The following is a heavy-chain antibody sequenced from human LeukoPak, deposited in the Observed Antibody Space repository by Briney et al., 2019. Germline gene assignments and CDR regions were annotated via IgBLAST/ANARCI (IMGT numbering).Heavy chain of an antibody. CDR3: ARVYYDSSAYYYYYYYMDV. D-gene: IGHD3-22*01. V-gene: IGHV1-69*06. Sequence: ASVNVSCKASGGTFSSYAISWVRQAPGQGLEWMGGIIPIFGTANYAQKFQGRVTITADKSTSTAYMELSSLRSDDTAVYYCARVYYDSSAYYYYYYYMDVWGRGTTVTVSS. CDR2: IIPIFGTA. CDR1: GGTFSSYA. J-gene: IGHJ6*03.